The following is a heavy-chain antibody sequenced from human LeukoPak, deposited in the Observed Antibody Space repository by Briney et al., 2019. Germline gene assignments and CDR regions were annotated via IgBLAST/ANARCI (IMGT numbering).Heavy chain of an antibody. D-gene: IGHD2-2*01. Sequence: SETLSLTCTVSGGSVSSVDYYWSWIRQPPGKGLEWIGYIYYSGSTYYNPSLKGRLTISVDTSKNHFSLKLSSVTAADTAVYYCAVRYCSTSSCYPYFDYWGQGTLVTVSS. CDR2: IYYSGST. J-gene: IGHJ4*02. V-gene: IGHV4-30-4*08. CDR3: AVRYCSTSSCYPYFDY. CDR1: GGSVSSVDYY.